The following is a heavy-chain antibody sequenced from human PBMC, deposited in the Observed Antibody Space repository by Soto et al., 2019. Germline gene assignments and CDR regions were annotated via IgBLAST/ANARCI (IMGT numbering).Heavy chain of an antibody. V-gene: IGHV1-2*02. J-gene: IGHJ5*02. D-gene: IGHD1-26*01. CDR3: ARGWPSGTGWFDP. Sequence: ASVKVSCKASGYTFTGYDMHWVRQAPGQGLEWMGWINPNSGGTNYAQKFQGRVTMTRDTSISTAYMELSRLRSDDTAVYYCARGWPSGTGWFDPWGQGPLVTVS. CDR1: GYTFTGYD. CDR2: INPNSGGT.